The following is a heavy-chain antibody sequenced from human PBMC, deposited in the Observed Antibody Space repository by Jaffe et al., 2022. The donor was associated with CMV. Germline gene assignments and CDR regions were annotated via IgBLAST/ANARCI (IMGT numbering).Heavy chain of an antibody. CDR3: AKWGIVLDV. Sequence: QVQLVESGGGVVQPGRSLRLSCAASGFTFSSYGMHWVRQAPGKGLEWVAVISYDGSNKYYADSVKGRFTISRDNSKNTLYLQMNSLRAEDTAVYYCAKWGIVLDVWGQGTTVTVSS. D-gene: IGHD2-15*01. J-gene: IGHJ6*02. CDR2: ISYDGSNK. CDR1: GFTFSSYG. V-gene: IGHV3-30*18.